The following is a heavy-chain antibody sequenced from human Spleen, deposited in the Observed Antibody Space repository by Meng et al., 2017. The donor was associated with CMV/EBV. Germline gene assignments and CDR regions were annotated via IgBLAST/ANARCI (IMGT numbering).Heavy chain of an antibody. CDR3: ARSTNGYNYGPLDY. CDR1: GGSFSGYY. D-gene: IGHD5-24*01. V-gene: IGHV4-34*01. J-gene: IGHJ4*02. Sequence: QGQLQQWGAGLLKPSETPSLTCAVYGGSFSGYYWSWIRQPPGKGLEWIGEINHSGSTNYNPSLKSRVTISVDTSKNQFSLKLSSVTAADTAVYYCARSTNGYNYGPLDYWGQGTLVTVSS. CDR2: INHSGST.